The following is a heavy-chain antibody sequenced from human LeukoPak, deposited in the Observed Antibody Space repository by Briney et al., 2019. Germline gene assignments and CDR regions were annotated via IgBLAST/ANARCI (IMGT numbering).Heavy chain of an antibody. CDR2: TKEDGSEK. Sequence: GGSLRLSCVTSGFTFSSHWMSWVRQAPGKGLEWVANTKEDGSEKYYVDSLKGRFTISRDNAKNSLFLQMNSLRADDTAVYYCVRGTQSVITDFDYWGQGTLVTVSS. CDR3: VRGTQSVITDFDY. V-gene: IGHV3-7*01. CDR1: GFTFSSHW. J-gene: IGHJ4*02. D-gene: IGHD3-16*02.